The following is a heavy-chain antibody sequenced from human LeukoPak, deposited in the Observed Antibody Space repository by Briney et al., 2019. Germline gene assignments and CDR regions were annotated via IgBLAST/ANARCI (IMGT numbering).Heavy chain of an antibody. CDR2: VYYTGST. CDR1: GGSVTSGGYY. V-gene: IGHV4-31*03. Sequence: SETLSLTCTVSGGSVTSGGYYWSWIRQHPEKGLEWIGYVYYTGSTYYNPSLKSRVTISSDTSKNQFSLKVSSVTAADTAVYYCARISAGRYGMDVLGQGTTVTVSS. D-gene: IGHD6-6*01. J-gene: IGHJ6*02. CDR3: ARISAGRYGMDV.